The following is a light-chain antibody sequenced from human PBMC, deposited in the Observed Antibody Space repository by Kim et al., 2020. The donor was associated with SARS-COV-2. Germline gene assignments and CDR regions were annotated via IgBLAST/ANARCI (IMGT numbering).Light chain of an antibody. CDR3: CSYAGSSTYV. CDR2: EVR. V-gene: IGLV2-23*02. CDR1: SSDVGSYNL. Sequence: GRSITISCTRTSSDVGSYNLVSWYQQHPGKAPKLLIYEVRKRPSGVSNRFSGSKSGNTASLTISGLQAEDEADYYCCSYAGSSTYVFGTGTKVTVL. J-gene: IGLJ1*01.